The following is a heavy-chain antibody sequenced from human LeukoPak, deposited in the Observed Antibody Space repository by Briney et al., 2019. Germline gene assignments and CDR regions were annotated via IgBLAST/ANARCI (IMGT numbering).Heavy chain of an antibody. D-gene: IGHD3-10*01. J-gene: IGHJ4*02. CDR3: AREAGSGSSLDY. Sequence: SETLSLTCGVSGGAITNYYWNWIRQAPGKGLEWLGYIYYTGSTTYNPSVKSRITISLDTSKKQISLKLRSVTAADTAVYYCAREAGSGSSLDYWGQGTLVTVSS. CDR2: IYYTGST. V-gene: IGHV4-59*12. CDR1: GGAITNYY.